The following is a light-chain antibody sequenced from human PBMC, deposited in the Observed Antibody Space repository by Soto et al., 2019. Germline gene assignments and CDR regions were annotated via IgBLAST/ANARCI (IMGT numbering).Light chain of an antibody. V-gene: IGKV3-20*01. CDR2: GAS. J-gene: IGKJ1*01. CDR1: QSVSNDF. Sequence: EIVMTQSPATLSVSPGERATLSCRASQSVSNDFLAWYQQTPGQAHRLLIYGASTRATDVPDRFSGSGSGADFTLSISRLEPEDFAVYYGQQYGSSPTRTFGQGTKVDIK. CDR3: QQYGSSPTRT.